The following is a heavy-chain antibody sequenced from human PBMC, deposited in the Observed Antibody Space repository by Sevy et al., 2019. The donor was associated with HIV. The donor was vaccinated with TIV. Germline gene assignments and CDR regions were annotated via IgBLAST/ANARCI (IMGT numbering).Heavy chain of an antibody. CDR1: GFTFSSYS. J-gene: IGHJ6*02. CDR2: ISSSSSYI. CDR3: ARSPPVTDDTSGYYGMDV. Sequence: GGSLRLSCAASGFTFSSYSMNWVRQAPGKGLEWVSSISSSSSYIYYADSVKGRFTISRDNAKNSLYLQMNCLRAEDTAVYYCARSPPVTDDTSGYYGMDVWGQGTTVTVSS. D-gene: IGHD2-21*02. V-gene: IGHV3-21*01.